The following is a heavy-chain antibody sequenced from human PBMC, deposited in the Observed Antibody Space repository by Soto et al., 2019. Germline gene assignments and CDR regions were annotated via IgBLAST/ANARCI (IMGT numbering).Heavy chain of an antibody. D-gene: IGHD2-15*01. CDR1: AFSLSTSEVG. J-gene: IGHJ6*02. CDR2: IYWDDDK. CDR3: AHKGGRGAGMDV. V-gene: IGHV2-5*02. Sequence: QITLRESGPTLVKPTQTLTLTCTFSAFSLSTSEVGVAWIRQPPGKALEWLALIYWDDDKRYSPSLKSRLTITKDTSNTQVVLTMTNMDPVDTATYYCAHKGGRGAGMDVWGQGTTVTVSS.